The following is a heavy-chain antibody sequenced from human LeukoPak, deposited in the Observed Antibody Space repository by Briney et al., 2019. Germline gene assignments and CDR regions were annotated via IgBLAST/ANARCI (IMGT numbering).Heavy chain of an antibody. J-gene: IGHJ4*02. CDR2: ISTYNGDT. CDR1: GYTFTSYG. V-gene: IGHV1-18*01. CDR3: ARPKGGYNYGGYDY. Sequence: ASVKVSCKASGYTFTSYGISWVRQAPGQGLEWMGWISTYNGDTNYAQKLQGRVTVTTDTSTSTAYMELRSLRSDDTAVYYCARPKGGYNYGGYDYWGQGTLVTVSS. D-gene: IGHD5-24*01.